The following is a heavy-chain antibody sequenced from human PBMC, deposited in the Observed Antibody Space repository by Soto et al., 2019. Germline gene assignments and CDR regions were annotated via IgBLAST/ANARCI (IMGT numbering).Heavy chain of an antibody. D-gene: IGHD4-17*01. CDR3: ARTTFFDYGDYGGRNHFDY. J-gene: IGHJ4*02. CDR1: GYTFTSYY. V-gene: IGHV1-46*01. CDR2: INPSGGST. Sequence: ASVKVSCKASGYTFTSYYMHWVRQAPGQGLEWMGIINPSGGSTSYAQKFQGRVTMTRDTSTSTVYMELSSLRSEDTAVYYCARTTFFDYGDYGGRNHFDYWGQGTLVTVSS.